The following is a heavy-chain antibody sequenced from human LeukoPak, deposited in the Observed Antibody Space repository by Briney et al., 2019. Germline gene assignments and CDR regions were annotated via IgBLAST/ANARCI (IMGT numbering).Heavy chain of an antibody. D-gene: IGHD3-22*01. CDR2: INHSGST. Sequence: SETLSLTCVAYGGSFSGYYWSWIRQPPGKGLEWIGEINHSGSTNYNPSLKSRVTISVDTSKNQFSLKLSSVTAADTAVYYCARSTIVVVNAFDIWGQGTMVTVSS. V-gene: IGHV4-34*01. CDR3: ARSTIVVVNAFDI. J-gene: IGHJ3*02. CDR1: GGSFSGYY.